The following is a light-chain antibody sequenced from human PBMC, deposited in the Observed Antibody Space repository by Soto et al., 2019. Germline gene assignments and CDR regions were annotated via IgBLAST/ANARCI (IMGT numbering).Light chain of an antibody. CDR2: DVS. CDR1: SSDVGGYNY. J-gene: IGLJ1*01. V-gene: IGLV2-14*03. Sequence: QSALTQAASVSGSPGQSITISCTGTSSDVGGYNYVSWYQHHPGNAPKLLIYDVSTRPSGVSNRFSGSKSGNTASLTISGLQAEDEADYYCTSYTRSSTRVFGTGTKVTVL. CDR3: TSYTRSSTRV.